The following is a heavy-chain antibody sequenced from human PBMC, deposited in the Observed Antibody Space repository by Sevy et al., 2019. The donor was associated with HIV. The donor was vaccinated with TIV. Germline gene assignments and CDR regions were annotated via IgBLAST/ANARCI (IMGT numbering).Heavy chain of an antibody. J-gene: IGHJ6*02. D-gene: IGHD1-26*01. CDR1: EFTFSSYW. V-gene: IGHV3-7*01. CDR2: IKQDGSEK. Sequence: GGSLRLSCAASEFTFSSYWMSWVRQAPGKGLEWVANIKQDGSEKDYVDSVKGRFTMSRDNAKNSLYLQMNSLRAEDTALYYCARSGGSYDYGMDVWGQGTTVTVSS. CDR3: ARSGGSYDYGMDV.